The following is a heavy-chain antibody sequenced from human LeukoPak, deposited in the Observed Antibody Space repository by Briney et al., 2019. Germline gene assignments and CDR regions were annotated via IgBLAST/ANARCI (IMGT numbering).Heavy chain of an antibody. Sequence: GGSLRLSCAASGFTFSSYAMHWVRQAPGKGLEWVAVISYDGSNKYYADSVKGRFTISRDNSKNTLYLQMNSLRAEDTAVYYCAKTAPEVVLRFLEWLSNAGYMDVWGKGTTVTVSS. J-gene: IGHJ6*03. CDR3: AKTAPEVVLRFLEWLSNAGYMDV. V-gene: IGHV3-30-3*01. CDR1: GFTFSSYA. CDR2: ISYDGSNK. D-gene: IGHD3-3*01.